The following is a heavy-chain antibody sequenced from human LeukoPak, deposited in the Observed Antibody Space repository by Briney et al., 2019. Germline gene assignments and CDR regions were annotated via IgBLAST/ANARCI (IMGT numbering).Heavy chain of an antibody. J-gene: IGHJ4*02. CDR3: ARGITMVRGVISYYFDY. V-gene: IGHV3-21*01. Sequence: GGSLRLSRAASGFTFSSYSMNWVRQAPGKGLEWVSSISSSSSYIYYADSVKGRFTISRDNAKNSLYLQMNSLRAEDTAVYYCARGITMVRGVISYYFDYWGQGTLVTVSS. CDR2: ISSSSSYI. D-gene: IGHD3-10*01. CDR1: GFTFSSYS.